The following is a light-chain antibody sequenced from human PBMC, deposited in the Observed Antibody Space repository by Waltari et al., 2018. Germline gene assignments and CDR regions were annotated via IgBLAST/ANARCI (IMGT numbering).Light chain of an antibody. Sequence: SSGLTQPPSVSVSTGQTATITCSGSKLGNTFASWYQQGPGQSPVLVIYQDKKRPSGIPERFSGSNSGYTATLTISVALPMDEADYYCLAWDFSTAWTFGTGTRVTVL. CDR2: QDK. J-gene: IGLJ1*01. V-gene: IGLV3-1*01. CDR3: LAWDFSTAWT. CDR1: KLGNTF.